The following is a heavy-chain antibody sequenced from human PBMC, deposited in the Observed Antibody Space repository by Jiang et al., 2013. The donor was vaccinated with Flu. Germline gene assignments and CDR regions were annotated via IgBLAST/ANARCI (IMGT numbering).Heavy chain of an antibody. J-gene: IGHJ4*02. D-gene: IGHD2-21*02. V-gene: IGHV3-64*01. CDR2: ISSNGGST. CDR1: GFTFSSYA. CDR3: ATLSGGGDSLIPDY. Sequence: VQLVESGGGLVQPGGSLRLSCAASGFTFSSYAMHWVRQAPGKGLEYVSAISSNGGSTYYANSVKGRFTISRDNSKNTLYLQMGSLRAEDMAVYYCATLSGGGDSLIPDYWGQGTLVTVSS.